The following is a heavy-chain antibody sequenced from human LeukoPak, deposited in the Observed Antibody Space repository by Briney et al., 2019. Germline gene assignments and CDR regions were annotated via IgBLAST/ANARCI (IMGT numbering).Heavy chain of an antibody. Sequence: SETLSLTCTVSGGSISSDGYYWSWIRQHPGKGLEWIGYIYYSGNTNYNPSLKSRVTISVDTSKNQFSLKLSSVTAADTAVYYCARGLEFFLAGYFDYWGQGTLVTVSS. V-gene: IGHV4-31*03. CDR1: GGSISSDGYY. CDR3: ARGLEFFLAGYFDY. CDR2: IYYSGNT. J-gene: IGHJ4*02.